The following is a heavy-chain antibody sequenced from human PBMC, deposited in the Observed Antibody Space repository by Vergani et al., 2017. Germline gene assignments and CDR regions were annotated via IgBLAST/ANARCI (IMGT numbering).Heavy chain of an antibody. CDR1: GGSISDYY. CDR2: IFAGGATSYSPHPSVHI. Sequence: QVQLQESGPGLVKPSETLSLTCTVSGGSISDYYWSWIPQPAGKGLGWIGSIFAGGATSYSPHPSVHIDYSPSLKSRISLSLDTSRNQFSLRLSSVTAADTAVYYCARGETRTDWLDPWGQGTQVIVSS. CDR3: ARGETRTDWLDP. D-gene: IGHD3/OR15-3a*01. J-gene: IGHJ5*02. V-gene: IGHV4-4*07.